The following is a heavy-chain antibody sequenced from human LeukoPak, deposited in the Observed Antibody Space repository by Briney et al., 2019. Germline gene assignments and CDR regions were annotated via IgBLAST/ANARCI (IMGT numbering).Heavy chain of an antibody. V-gene: IGHV3-23*01. CDR1: GFTFRSYA. CDR3: AKDLSNWNYRGGDS. Sequence: QTGGSLRLSCAASGFTFRSYAMNWVRQAPGKGLEWVSAISSSGSNTYYADSVKGRFTISRDNSKNTLYLQMRSLGAEDAAVYYCAKDLSNWNYRGGDSWGQGTLVTVSS. D-gene: IGHD1-7*01. CDR2: ISSSGSNT. J-gene: IGHJ4*02.